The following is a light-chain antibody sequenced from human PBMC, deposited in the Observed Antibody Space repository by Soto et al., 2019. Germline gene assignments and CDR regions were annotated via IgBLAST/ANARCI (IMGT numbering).Light chain of an antibody. J-gene: IGKJ1*01. Sequence: EIVMTQSPATLSVSPGERATLSCRASQSVGSNLAWYQQKPGKAPRLLIYGASTRATGIPARFSGSGSGTEFTLTISSLQSEDFAIFFCQQYNNWTPDRTFGHGTKVAIK. V-gene: IGKV3-15*01. CDR2: GAS. CDR3: QQYNNWTPDRT. CDR1: QSVGSN.